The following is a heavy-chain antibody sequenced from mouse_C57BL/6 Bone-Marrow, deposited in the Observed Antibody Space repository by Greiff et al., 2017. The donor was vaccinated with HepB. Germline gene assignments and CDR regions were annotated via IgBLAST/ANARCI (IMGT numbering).Heavy chain of an antibody. J-gene: IGHJ1*03. CDR1: GYTFTDYN. Sequence: EVQLQQSGPELVKPGASVKIPCKASGYTFTDYNMDWVKQSHGKSLEWIGDINPNNGGTIYNQKFKGKATLTVDKSSSTAYMELRSLTSEDTAVYYSHYYGSSYGYFDVWGTGTTVTVSS. V-gene: IGHV1-18*01. CDR3: HYYGSSYGYFDV. CDR2: INPNNGGT. D-gene: IGHD1-1*01.